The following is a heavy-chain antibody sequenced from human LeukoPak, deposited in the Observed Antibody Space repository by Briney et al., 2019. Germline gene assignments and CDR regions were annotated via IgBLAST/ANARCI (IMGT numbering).Heavy chain of an antibody. CDR1: GYTFTSYD. D-gene: IGHD1-1*01. V-gene: IGHV1-8*01. Sequence: ASVKVSCKASGYTFTSYDINWVRQATGQGLEWMGWMNPNSGNTGYAQKFQGRVTMTRNTSISTAYMELSSLRSEDTAVYYCARLDNGATAPKVAFDIWGQGTMVTVSS. CDR3: ARLDNGATAPKVAFDI. J-gene: IGHJ3*02. CDR2: MNPNSGNT.